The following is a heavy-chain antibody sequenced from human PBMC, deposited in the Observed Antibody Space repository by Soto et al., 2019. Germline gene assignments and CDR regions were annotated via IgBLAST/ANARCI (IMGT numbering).Heavy chain of an antibody. CDR3: ARGDYGYYYYYMDV. V-gene: IGHV4-61*08. Sequence: SSETLSLTCTVSGGSISSSDYWWGWIRQPPGKGLEWIGYVYYSGSTNYNPSLKSRVTISVDTSKNQFSLKLSSVTAADTAVYYCARGDYGYYYYYMDVWGKGTTVTVSS. J-gene: IGHJ6*03. CDR1: GGSISSSDYW. CDR2: VYYSGST. D-gene: IGHD4-17*01.